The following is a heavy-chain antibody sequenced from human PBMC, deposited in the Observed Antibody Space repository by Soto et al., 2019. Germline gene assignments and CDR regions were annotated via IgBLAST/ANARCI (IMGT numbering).Heavy chain of an antibody. CDR3: ARKVAGCTGRPDWWYFEL. CDR2: ISVGGDAT. J-gene: IGHJ2*01. V-gene: IGHV3-23*04. CDR1: GFTFSGYA. Sequence: EVQLVDSGGGLVQPGGSLRLSCTASGFTFSGYALTWVRQAPGKGLEWVSAISVGGDATFYADSAKGRFTISSDNSKKTLCLQLNPLRAADTAGYYCARKVAGCTGRPDWWYFELWGRGTLVTVSS. D-gene: IGHD2-8*02.